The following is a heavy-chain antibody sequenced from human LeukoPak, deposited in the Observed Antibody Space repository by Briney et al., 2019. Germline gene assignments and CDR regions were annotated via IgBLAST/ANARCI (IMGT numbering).Heavy chain of an antibody. CDR2: INHSGST. D-gene: IGHD3-3*01. CDR1: GGSLSGYY. V-gene: IGHV4-34*01. CDR3: ARDDFWSGYYMDY. Sequence: SETLSLTCAVYGGSLSGYYWSWIRQPPGKGLEWIGEINHSGSTNYNPSLKSRVTISVDTSKNQFSLKLSSVTAADTAVYYCARDDFWSGYYMDYWGQGTLVTVSS. J-gene: IGHJ4*02.